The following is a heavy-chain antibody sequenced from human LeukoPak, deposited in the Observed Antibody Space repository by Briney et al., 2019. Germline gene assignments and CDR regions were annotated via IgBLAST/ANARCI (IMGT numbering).Heavy chain of an antibody. CDR2: INPNSGGT. V-gene: IGHV1-2*02. CDR3: ARGTVTTYAFDI. J-gene: IGHJ3*02. D-gene: IGHD4-17*01. Sequence: ASVKVSCKTSGYTFTGYYMHWVRQAPGQGLEWMGWINPNSGGTNYAQKFQGRVTMTRDTSISTAYMELSRLRSDDTAVYYCARGTVTTYAFDIWGQGTMVTVSS. CDR1: GYTFTGYY.